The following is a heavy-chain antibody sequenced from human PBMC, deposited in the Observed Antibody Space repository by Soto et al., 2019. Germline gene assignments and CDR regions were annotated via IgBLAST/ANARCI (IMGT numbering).Heavy chain of an antibody. CDR3: ARPRNIVIWFGELPDV. J-gene: IGHJ6*02. CDR1: GFTFSSHA. CDR2: ISYDGSDK. V-gene: IGHV3-30-3*01. D-gene: IGHD3-10*01. Sequence: QVQLVESGGGVVQPGRSLRLSCAASGFTFSSHAMHWVRQAPGKGLEWVGVISYDGSDKYYAVSVKGRFTISRDNSKNTLYLQMNSLRVEDTAAHYCARPRNIVIWFGELPDVWGQGTTVIVS.